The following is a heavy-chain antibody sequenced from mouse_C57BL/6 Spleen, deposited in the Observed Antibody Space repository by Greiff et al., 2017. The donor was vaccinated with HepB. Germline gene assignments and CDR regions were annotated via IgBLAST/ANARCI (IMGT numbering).Heavy chain of an antibody. CDR3: ARKDYYGSNFDY. Sequence: QVQLQQSGAELARPGASVKLSCKASGYTFTSYGISWVKQRTGQGLEWIGEIYPRSGNNYYNEKFKGKATLTADKSSSTAYMELRSLTSEDSAVYFCARKDYYGSNFDYWGQGTTLTVSS. CDR1: GYTFTSYG. CDR2: IYPRSGNN. V-gene: IGHV1-81*01. D-gene: IGHD1-1*01. J-gene: IGHJ2*01.